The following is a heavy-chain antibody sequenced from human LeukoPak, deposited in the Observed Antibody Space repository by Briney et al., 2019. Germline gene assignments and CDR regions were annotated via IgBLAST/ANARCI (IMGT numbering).Heavy chain of an antibody. Sequence: GGSLRLSCAASGFTFSSYWMGWVRQAPGKGLEWVANIKQDGSEKYYVDSVKGRFTISRDNAKNSLYLQMNSLRAEDTAVYYCATVLRYFDWPRAPKTHDAFDIWGQGTMVTVPS. J-gene: IGHJ3*02. CDR1: GFTFSSYW. D-gene: IGHD3-9*01. CDR3: ATVLRYFDWPRAPKTHDAFDI. CDR2: IKQDGSEK. V-gene: IGHV3-7*01.